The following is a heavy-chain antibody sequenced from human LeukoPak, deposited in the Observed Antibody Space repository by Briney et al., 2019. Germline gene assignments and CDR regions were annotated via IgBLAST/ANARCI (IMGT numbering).Heavy chain of an antibody. J-gene: IGHJ4*02. Sequence: SVKVSCKASGGTFSSYAISWVRQAPGQGLEWMGRIIPNLGIANYAQKFQGRVTITADKSTSTAYMELSSLRSEDTAVYYCAREGYYYDSSGSQTSDYWGQGTLVTVSS. V-gene: IGHV1-69*04. D-gene: IGHD3-22*01. CDR1: GGTFSSYA. CDR3: AREGYYYDSSGSQTSDY. CDR2: IIPNLGIA.